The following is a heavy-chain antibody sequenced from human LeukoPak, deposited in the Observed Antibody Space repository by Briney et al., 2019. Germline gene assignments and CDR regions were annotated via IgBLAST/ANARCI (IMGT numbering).Heavy chain of an antibody. V-gene: IGHV4-34*01. CDR2: INHSGST. D-gene: IGHD3-3*01. CDR1: GGSFSGYY. CDR3: ARVPKYYDFWSGSNYMDV. Sequence: SETLSLTCAVYGGSFSGYYWSWIRQPPGKGLEWIGEINHSGSTNCNPSLKSRVTISVDTSKNQFSLKLSSVTAADTAVYYCARVPKYYDFWSGSNYMDVWGKGTTVTVSS. J-gene: IGHJ6*03.